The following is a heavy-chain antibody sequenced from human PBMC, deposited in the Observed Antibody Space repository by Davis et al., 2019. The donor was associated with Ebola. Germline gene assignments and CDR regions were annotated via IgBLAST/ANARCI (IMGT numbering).Heavy chain of an antibody. Sequence: PSETLSLTCVPSGFTFSSYWIHWVRQAPGKGLVWVSRINTDGSRTRDADSVKGRFTISRHNPKNTLYLQMNSLRAEDTAVYYCARVLSYCSGGSCPGGSDHWGQGTLVTVSS. J-gene: IGHJ4*02. CDR2: INTDGSRT. D-gene: IGHD2-15*01. V-gene: IGHV3-74*01. CDR1: GFTFSSYW. CDR3: ARVLSYCSGGSCPGGSDH.